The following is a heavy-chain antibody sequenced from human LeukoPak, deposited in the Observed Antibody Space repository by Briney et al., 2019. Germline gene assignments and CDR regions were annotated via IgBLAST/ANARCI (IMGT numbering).Heavy chain of an antibody. CDR1: GGSFSGYY. V-gene: IGHV4-34*01. D-gene: IGHD3-3*01. CDR2: INHSGGT. CDR3: ARRGLWSGYYCFDY. J-gene: IGHJ4*02. Sequence: SETLSLTCAVYGGSFSGYYWSWIRQPPGKGLEWIGEINHSGGTNYNPSLKSRVSISVDTSKNQFSLKLGSVTAADTAVYYCARRGLWSGYYCFDYWGPGTLVTVSS.